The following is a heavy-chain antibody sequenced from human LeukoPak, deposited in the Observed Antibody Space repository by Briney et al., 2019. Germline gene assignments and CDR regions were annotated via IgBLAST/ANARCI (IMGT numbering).Heavy chain of an antibody. CDR2: IYTSGST. Sequence: SETLSLTCTVSGGSISRYYWSWIRQPAGKGLEWIGRIYTSGSTNYNPSLKSRVTISVDKSKNQFSLKLSSVTAADTAVYYCARDRGVSVLYYYYYMDVWGKGTTVTVSS. J-gene: IGHJ6*03. D-gene: IGHD3-10*01. CDR1: GGSISRYY. V-gene: IGHV4-4*07. CDR3: ARDRGVSVLYYYYYMDV.